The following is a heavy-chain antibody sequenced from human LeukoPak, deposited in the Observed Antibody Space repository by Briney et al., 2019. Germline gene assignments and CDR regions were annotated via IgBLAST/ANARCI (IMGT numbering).Heavy chain of an antibody. V-gene: IGHV4-34*01. Sequence: SETLSLTCAVYGGSFGGYYWSWIRQPPGKGLEWIGEINHSGSTNYNPSLKSRGTISVDTSKNQFSLKLSSVTAADTGVYYCATSYDFWSGYSVKGDAFDIWGQGTMVTVSS. CDR1: GGSFGGYY. CDR3: ATSYDFWSGYSVKGDAFDI. CDR2: INHSGST. J-gene: IGHJ3*02. D-gene: IGHD3-3*01.